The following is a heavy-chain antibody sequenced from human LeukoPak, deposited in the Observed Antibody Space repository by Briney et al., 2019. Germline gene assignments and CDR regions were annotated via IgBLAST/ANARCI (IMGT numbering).Heavy chain of an antibody. CDR3: ARVSDDEHGGNSGAIYFES. Sequence: PSETLSLTCAVSGYSISSGYYWGWIRQPPGKGLEWIGTVYHSGSTYSNPSLRSRVTISVDTSKNQLSLKLSSVTAADTAVYYCARVSDDEHGGNSGAIYFESWGQGTVVTVSS. CDR1: GYSISSGYY. V-gene: IGHV4-38-2*01. D-gene: IGHD4-23*01. J-gene: IGHJ4*02. CDR2: VYHSGST.